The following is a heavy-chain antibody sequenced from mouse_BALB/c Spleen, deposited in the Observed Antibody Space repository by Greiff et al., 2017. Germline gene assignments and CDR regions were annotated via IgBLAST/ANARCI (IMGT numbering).Heavy chain of an antibody. CDR1: GYAFTNYW. CDR2: IYPGSGNT. V-gene: IGHV1-63*01. D-gene: IGHD1-1*01. Sequence: VQLQQSGAELVRPGTSVKISCKASGYAFTNYWLGWLKQRPGHGLEWIGDIYPGSGNTYYNEKFKGKATLTADKSSSTAYMQLSSLTSEDSAVYFCARLDTTVVDWYFDVWGAGTTVTVSS. J-gene: IGHJ1*01. CDR3: ARLDTTVVDWYFDV.